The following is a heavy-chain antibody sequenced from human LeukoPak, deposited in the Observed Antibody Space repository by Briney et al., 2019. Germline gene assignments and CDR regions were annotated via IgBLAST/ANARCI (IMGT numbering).Heavy chain of an antibody. CDR1: GFSFTSYG. D-gene: IGHD5-12*01. J-gene: IGHJ6*03. Sequence: PGGSLRLSCAASGFSFTSYGMNWVRQAPGNGLEWVAVISYDGSNKYYVDSVKGRFTISRDNSKNTLYLQMNSLRAEDTAVYYCAKEGSRYSGYAVWCYMDVWGKGTTVTVSS. V-gene: IGHV3-30*18. CDR3: AKEGSRYSGYAVWCYMDV. CDR2: ISYDGSNK.